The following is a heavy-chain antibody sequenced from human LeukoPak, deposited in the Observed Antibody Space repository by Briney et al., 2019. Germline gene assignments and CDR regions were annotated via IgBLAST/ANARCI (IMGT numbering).Heavy chain of an antibody. CDR2: INHSGST. Sequence: SETLSLTCAVYGGSFSGYYWSWIRQPPGKGLEWIGEINHSGSTNYNPSLKSRVTISVDTSKNQFSLKLSSVTAADTAVYYCARFAKDIVVVPAADHYYYYYGMDVWGQGTTVTVSS. V-gene: IGHV4-34*01. CDR3: ARFAKDIVVVPAADHYYYYYGMDV. J-gene: IGHJ6*02. CDR1: GGSFSGYY. D-gene: IGHD2-2*01.